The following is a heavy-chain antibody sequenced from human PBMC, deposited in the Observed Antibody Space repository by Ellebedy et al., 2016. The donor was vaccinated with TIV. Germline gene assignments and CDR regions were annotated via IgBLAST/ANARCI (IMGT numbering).Heavy chain of an antibody. CDR1: GFTFGSYA. D-gene: IGHD4-23*01. J-gene: IGHJ4*02. CDR3: AKESDSWVVTPTT. CDR2: IGSSGSSS. Sequence: GGSLRLXCGGYGFTFGSYAMSWVRQAPGKGLEWVAGIGSSGSSSFYGHSVKGRFTISRDNSRYTMYLQMDSLRAEDTAIYYCAKESDSWVVTPTTWGQGTLVTVSS. V-gene: IGHV3-23*01.